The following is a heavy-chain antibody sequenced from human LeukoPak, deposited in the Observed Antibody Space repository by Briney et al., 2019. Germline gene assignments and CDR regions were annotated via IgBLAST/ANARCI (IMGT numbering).Heavy chain of an antibody. CDR1: GFTFSGYA. J-gene: IGHJ3*02. D-gene: IGHD1-26*01. V-gene: IGHV3-23*01. CDR3: TTQRWHSGSFVRDAFDI. CDR2: ISGSGGST. Sequence: GRSLRLSCAASGFTFSGYAMSWVRQAPGKGLEWVSAISGSGGSTYYADPVKGRFTISRDSSKNTLYVQMNSLRAEDTAIYYCTTQRWHSGSFVRDAFDIWGQGTMVTVSS.